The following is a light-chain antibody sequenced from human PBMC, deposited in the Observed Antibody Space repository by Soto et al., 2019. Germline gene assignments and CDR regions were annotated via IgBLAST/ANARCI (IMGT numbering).Light chain of an antibody. V-gene: IGLV2-8*01. CDR3: SSYAGNNRLI. Sequence: QSVLTQPPSASGSPGQSVTISCTGTSSDVGAYKYVSWYQQHAGKVPRLIIYEVSERPSGVPDRFSGSKSGNTASLRVSGLLTEDKADYYCSSYAGNNRLIFGGGTKLTVL. CDR2: EVS. CDR1: SSDVGAYKY. J-gene: IGLJ2*01.